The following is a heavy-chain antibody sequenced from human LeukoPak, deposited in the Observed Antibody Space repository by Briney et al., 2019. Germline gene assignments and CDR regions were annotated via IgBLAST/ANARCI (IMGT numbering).Heavy chain of an antibody. Sequence: SVKVSCKASGGTFSSYAISWVRQAPGQGLEWMGGIIPIFGTANYAQKFQGRVTITTDESTSTAYMELSSLRAEDTAVYYCARPDSGLQRFFDYWGQGTLVTVSS. CDR1: GGTFSSYA. CDR2: IIPIFGTA. D-gene: IGHD5-12*01. J-gene: IGHJ4*02. V-gene: IGHV1-69*05. CDR3: ARPDSGLQRFFDY.